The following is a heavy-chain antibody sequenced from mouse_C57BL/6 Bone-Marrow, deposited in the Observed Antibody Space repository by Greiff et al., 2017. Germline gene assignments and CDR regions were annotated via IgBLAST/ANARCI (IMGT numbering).Heavy chain of an antibody. D-gene: IGHD2-3*01. V-gene: IGHV1-76*01. CDR3: ARAGDGYCSHFDY. J-gene: IGHJ2*01. CDR2: IYPGSGNT. Sequence: QVQLQQSGAELVRPGASVKLSCKASGYTFTDYYINWVKQRPGQGLEWIARIYPGSGNTYYNEKFKGKATLTAEKSSSTAYMQLSSLTSEDSAVYCCARAGDGYCSHFDYWGQGTTLTVSS. CDR1: GYTFTDYY.